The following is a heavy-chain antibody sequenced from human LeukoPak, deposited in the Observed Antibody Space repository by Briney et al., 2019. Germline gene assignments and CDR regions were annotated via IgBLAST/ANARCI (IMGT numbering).Heavy chain of an antibody. CDR1: GFTFSSYG. D-gene: IGHD3-10*01. CDR2: ISYDGSNK. V-gene: IGHV3-30*03. Sequence: GGSLRLSCAASGFTFSSYGMHWVRQAPGKGLEWVAVISYDGSNKYYADPVKGRFTISRDNSKNTLYLQMSSLRAEDTAVYYCVRPIDNGSGSYYFDYWGQGTLVTVTS. CDR3: VRPIDNGSGSYYFDY. J-gene: IGHJ4*02.